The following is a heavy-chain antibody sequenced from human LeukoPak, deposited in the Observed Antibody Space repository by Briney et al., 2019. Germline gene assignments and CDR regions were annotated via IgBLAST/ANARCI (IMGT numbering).Heavy chain of an antibody. CDR2: IYARGST. CDR3: VGTTPAEYYYYMDV. CDR1: GGSISSGPYF. Sequence: SETLSLTCTVSGGSISSGPYFWNWIRQPAGKGLEWIGRIYARGSTNYNPSLKSRVTISIDTSKNQFSLNLNSVTAADTAVYYCVGTTPAEYYYYMDVWGKGTTVTISS. J-gene: IGHJ6*03. D-gene: IGHD1-1*01. V-gene: IGHV4-61*02.